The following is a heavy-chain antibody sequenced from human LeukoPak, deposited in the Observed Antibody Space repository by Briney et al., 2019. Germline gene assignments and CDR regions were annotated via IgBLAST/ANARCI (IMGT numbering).Heavy chain of an antibody. D-gene: IGHD1-26*01. V-gene: IGHV1-2*02. CDR1: GYTFTGYY. CDR3: ARDSIVGATLDY. Sequence: ASVKVSCKASGYTFTGYYMHWVRQAPGQGLEWMGWINPNSGGTNYAQKFQGRVTMTRDTSINTAYMELSSLRSDDTAVYYCARDSIVGATLDYWGQGTLVTVSS. CDR2: INPNSGGT. J-gene: IGHJ4*02.